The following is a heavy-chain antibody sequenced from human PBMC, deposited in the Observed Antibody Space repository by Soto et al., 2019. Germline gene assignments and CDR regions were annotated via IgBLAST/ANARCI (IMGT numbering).Heavy chain of an antibody. CDR2: IYTSGST. CDR3: ARDLQFTMVRGVIITHVGCMDV. J-gene: IGHJ6*02. CDR1: GGSISSYY. V-gene: IGHV4-4*07. D-gene: IGHD3-10*01. Sequence: SETLSLTCTVSGGSISSYYWSWIRQPAGKGLEWIGRIYTSGSTNYNPSLKSRVTMSVDTSKNQFSLKLSSVTAADTAVYYCARDLQFTMVRGVIITHVGCMDVWGQGTTVTVSS.